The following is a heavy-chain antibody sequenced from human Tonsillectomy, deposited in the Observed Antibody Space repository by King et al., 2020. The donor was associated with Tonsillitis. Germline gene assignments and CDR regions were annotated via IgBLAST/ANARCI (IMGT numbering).Heavy chain of an antibody. D-gene: IGHD3-10*01. Sequence: VQLQESGPGLVKPSETLSLTCTVSGGSISSYYWSWIRQPPGKGLEWIGNIYYSGRTNYNPSLKSRVTMSVDTSKNQFSLILSSVTAADTALYYCARDRGLTVRGVKGFDYWGQGTLVTVSS. V-gene: IGHV4-59*01. CDR1: GGSISSYY. CDR2: IYYSGRT. CDR3: ARDRGLTVRGVKGFDY. J-gene: IGHJ4*02.